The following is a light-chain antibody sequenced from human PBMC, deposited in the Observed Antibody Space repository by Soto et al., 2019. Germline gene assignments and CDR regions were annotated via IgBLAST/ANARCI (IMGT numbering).Light chain of an antibody. CDR3: QQRMNWPLT. CDR1: QSVSSY. CDR2: DAS. J-gene: IGKJ4*01. Sequence: EIVLTQSPGTLSLSPGERATLSCRASQSVSSYLAWYQQKPGQAPRLLIYDASNRATGIPARFSGSGSGTDFTLTISRVDPDDFAVYYCQQRMNWPLTFGGGTKVDIK. V-gene: IGKV3-11*01.